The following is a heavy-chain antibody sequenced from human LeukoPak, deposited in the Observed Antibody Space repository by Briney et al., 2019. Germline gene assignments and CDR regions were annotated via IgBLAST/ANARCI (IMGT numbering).Heavy chain of an antibody. CDR1: GFXFDDYA. V-gene: IGHV3-43*02. Sequence: GGSLRLSCAASGFXFDDYAIHWVRQAPGKGLEWVSLISGDGGSTYYADSVKGRFTISRDNSKNSLYLQMNSLRTEDTALYYCGKDLYYDFWSGYDGAAGYWGQGTLVTVSS. CDR2: ISGDGGST. CDR3: GKDLYYDFWSGYDGAAGY. J-gene: IGHJ4*02. D-gene: IGHD3-3*01.